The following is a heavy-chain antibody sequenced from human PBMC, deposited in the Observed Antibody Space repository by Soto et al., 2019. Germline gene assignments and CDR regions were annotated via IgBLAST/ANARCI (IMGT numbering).Heavy chain of an antibody. Sequence: QVQLVESGGGVVQPGRSLRLSCAASGFTFSSYAMHWVRQAPGKGLEWVAVISYDGSNKYYADSVKGRFTISRDKSKNAVYLQMNSLRAEDTAVYYCARDTPYCSSTSCYSDYYYYYGMDVWGQGTTVTVSS. V-gene: IGHV3-30-3*01. CDR3: ARDTPYCSSTSCYSDYYYYYGMDV. D-gene: IGHD2-2*02. J-gene: IGHJ6*02. CDR1: GFTFSSYA. CDR2: ISYDGSNK.